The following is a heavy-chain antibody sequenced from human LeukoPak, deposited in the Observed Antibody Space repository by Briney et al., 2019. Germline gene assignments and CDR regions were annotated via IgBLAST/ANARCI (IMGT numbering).Heavy chain of an antibody. CDR1: GYSFTSYW. Sequence: GESLKISCKGSGYSFTSYWIGWVRQMPGKGLEWMGIIYPGDSDTRYSPSFQGQVTISADKSISTAYLQWSSLKASDTAMYHCARHGTYYDILTGYYPWGQGTLVTVSS. CDR2: IYPGDSDT. V-gene: IGHV5-51*01. CDR3: ARHGTYYDILTGYYP. D-gene: IGHD3-9*01. J-gene: IGHJ5*02.